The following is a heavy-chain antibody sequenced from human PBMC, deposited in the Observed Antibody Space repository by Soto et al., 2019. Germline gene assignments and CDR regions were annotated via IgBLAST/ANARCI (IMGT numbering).Heavy chain of an antibody. CDR3: ADLVVAATGMDV. V-gene: IGHV1-69*02. Sequence: QVQLVQSGAEVKKPGSSVKVSCKASGGTFSSYPISWVRQAPGQGLEWMGRIIPILGIANYAQKFEGRVTITADKSPSTAYMELSSLRSEDTAVYYCADLVVAATGMDVWGQGATGTVSS. J-gene: IGHJ6*02. CDR1: GGTFSSYP. CDR2: IIPILGIA. D-gene: IGHD2-15*01.